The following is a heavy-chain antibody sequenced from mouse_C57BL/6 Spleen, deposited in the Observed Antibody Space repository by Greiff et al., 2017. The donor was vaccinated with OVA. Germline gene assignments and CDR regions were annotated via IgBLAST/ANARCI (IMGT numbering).Heavy chain of an antibody. CDR1: GFTFSDYG. J-gene: IGHJ2*01. V-gene: IGHV5-17*01. CDR2: ISSGSSTI. Sequence: EVQLQESGGGLVKPGGSLKLSCAASGFTFSDYGMHWVRQAPEKGLEWVAYISSGSSTIYYADTVKGRFTISRDNAKNTLFLQMTSLRSEDTAMYYCAREATVVAKGFDYWGQGTTLTVSS. CDR3: AREATVVAKGFDY. D-gene: IGHD1-1*01.